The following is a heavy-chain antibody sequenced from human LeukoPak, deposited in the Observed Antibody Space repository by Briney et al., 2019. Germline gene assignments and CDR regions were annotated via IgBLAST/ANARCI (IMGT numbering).Heavy chain of an antibody. CDR2: ISSISYI. CDR1: GFTFSGYN. V-gene: IGHV3-21*01. CDR3: ARDLRVDYGMDV. Sequence: GGSLRLSCAASGFTFSGYNMNWVRQAPGKRLEWVSSISSISYIHYADSVKGRFTVSRDNAKSSLYLQVNNLRAEDTGVYYCARDLRVDYGMDVWGQGTTVTVSS. J-gene: IGHJ6*02. D-gene: IGHD2-15*01.